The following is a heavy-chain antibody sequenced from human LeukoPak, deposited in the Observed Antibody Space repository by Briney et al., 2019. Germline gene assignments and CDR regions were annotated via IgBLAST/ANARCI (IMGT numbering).Heavy chain of an antibody. CDR1: GDSVSSSSAT. CDR3: ARYVTSGRSFDS. D-gene: IGHD2-21*02. J-gene: IGHJ4*02. Sequence: SQTLSLTCAISGDSVSSSSATWNWFRQSPSRGLECLGRTYYRSKWYNDYAISVKSRITINPDTSKNQFSLQLNSVTPEDTAMYYCARYVTSGRSFDSWGQGTLVTVPS. CDR2: TYYRSKWYN. V-gene: IGHV6-1*01.